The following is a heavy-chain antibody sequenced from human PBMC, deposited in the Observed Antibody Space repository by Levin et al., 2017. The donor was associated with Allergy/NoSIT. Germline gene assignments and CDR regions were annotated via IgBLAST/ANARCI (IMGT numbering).Heavy chain of an antibody. D-gene: IGHD2-2*01. Sequence: LSLTCAASGFTFSNAWMSWVRQAPGKGLEWVGRIKSKTDGGATDYAAPVKGRFTISRDDSKNTRYLQMNSLKTEDTAVYYCTTEMPTAHYCSRTSSYDGVWGQGTLVTVSS. V-gene: IGHV3-15*01. CDR3: TTEMPTAHYCSRTSSYDGV. CDR1: GFTFSNAW. CDR2: IKSKTDGGAT. J-gene: IGHJ4*02.